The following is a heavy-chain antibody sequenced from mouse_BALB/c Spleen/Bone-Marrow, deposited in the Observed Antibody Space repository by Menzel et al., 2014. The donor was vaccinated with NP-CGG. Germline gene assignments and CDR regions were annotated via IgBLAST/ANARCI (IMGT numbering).Heavy chain of an antibody. Sequence: VQLQQSGPELVKPGASVKISCEASGYAFSSSWMNWVKQRPGQGLEWIGRIYPGDGDTNYNGKFKGKATLTADKSSSTAYIQLSSLTSVDSAVYFCATTGTGAYWGQGTLVTVSA. CDR3: ATTGTGAY. CDR1: GYAFSSSW. V-gene: IGHV1-82*01. D-gene: IGHD4-1*01. J-gene: IGHJ3*01. CDR2: IYPGDGDT.